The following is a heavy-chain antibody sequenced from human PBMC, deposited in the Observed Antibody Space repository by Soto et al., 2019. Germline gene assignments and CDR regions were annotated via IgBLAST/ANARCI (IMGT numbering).Heavy chain of an antibody. CDR3: ARTNPGYYDILTGFQISYYFDY. J-gene: IGHJ4*02. D-gene: IGHD3-9*01. V-gene: IGHV4-59*01. Sequence: SSETLSLTCTVSGGSISSYYWSWIRQPPGKGLEWIGYIYYSGSTNYNPSLKSRVTISVDTSKNQFSLKLSSVTAADTAVYYCARTNPGYYDILTGFQISYYFDYWGQGTLVTVSS. CDR2: IYYSGST. CDR1: GGSISSYY.